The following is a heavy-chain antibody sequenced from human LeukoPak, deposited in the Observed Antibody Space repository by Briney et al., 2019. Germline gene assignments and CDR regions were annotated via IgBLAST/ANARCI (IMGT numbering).Heavy chain of an antibody. CDR1: GFTFSSYG. CDR3: AKDLLVVYYDFWSGYRYDAFDI. Sequence: GGSLRLSCAASGFTFSSYGMHWVRQAPGKGLEWVAVISYDGTNKYYGDSVKGRFTISRDNSKNTLYLQMNSLRAEDTAVYYCAKDLLVVYYDFWSGYRYDAFDIWGQGTMVTVSS. J-gene: IGHJ3*02. V-gene: IGHV3-30*18. D-gene: IGHD3-3*01. CDR2: ISYDGTNK.